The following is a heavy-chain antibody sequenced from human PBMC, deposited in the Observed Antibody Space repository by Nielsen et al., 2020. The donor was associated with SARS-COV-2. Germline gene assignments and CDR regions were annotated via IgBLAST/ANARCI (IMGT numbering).Heavy chain of an antibody. D-gene: IGHD5-18*01. J-gene: IGHJ6*02. Sequence: SSVNVSCNASVFTFISYAISWVLHAPGQGLDCMGGIIPIFGTANYAQKFQGRVTITADESTSTAYMELSSLRSEDTAVYYCAREAINEDTAMGKPNDYGMDVWGQGTTVTVSS. V-gene: IGHV1-69*13. CDR2: IIPIFGTA. CDR3: AREAINEDTAMGKPNDYGMDV. CDR1: VFTFISYA.